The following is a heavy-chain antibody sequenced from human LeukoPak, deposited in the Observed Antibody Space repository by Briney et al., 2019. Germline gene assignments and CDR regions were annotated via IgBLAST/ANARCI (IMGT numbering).Heavy chain of an antibody. Sequence: PGRSLRLSCAASGFTFSSYAMHWVRQAPGKGLEWVAVISYDGSNKYYADSVKGRFTISRDNSKNTLYLQMNSLRAEDTAVYYCAKDRPSVVLPAWCFDYWGQGTLVTVSS. J-gene: IGHJ4*02. V-gene: IGHV3-30-3*01. CDR1: GFTFSSYA. CDR2: ISYDGSNK. CDR3: AKDRPSVVLPAWCFDY. D-gene: IGHD2-2*01.